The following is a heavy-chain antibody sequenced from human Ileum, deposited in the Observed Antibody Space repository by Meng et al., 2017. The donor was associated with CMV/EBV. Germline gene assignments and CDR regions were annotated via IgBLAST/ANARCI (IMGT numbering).Heavy chain of an antibody. V-gene: IGHV1-2*02. CDR2: INPKSDVT. CDR3: ARDNGGNSFEY. CDR1: AYTFTPVY. Sequence: LVHAGAQVTRPGTSMQASCKAPAYTFTPVYLPRPPQAPGQGLEWIACINPKSDVTRYPPKFHGKVSRTSDTSITTLYMELSSLTSDDTAVYYCARDNGGNSFEYWGQGTLVTVSS. D-gene: IGHD4-23*01. J-gene: IGHJ4*02.